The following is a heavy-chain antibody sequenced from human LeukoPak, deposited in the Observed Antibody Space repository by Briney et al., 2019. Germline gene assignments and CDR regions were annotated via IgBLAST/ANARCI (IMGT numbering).Heavy chain of an antibody. V-gene: IGHV5-51*01. J-gene: IGHJ4*02. D-gene: IGHD3-9*01. CDR3: ATPATAYSLFDY. CDR1: GYSFSNYW. CDR2: IYSGDSDT. Sequence: GESLKISCKGSGYSFSNYWIGWVRQMPGKGLEWMGLIYSGDSDTRYSPSFRGQVTISADKSISTAYLQWSSLKASDTAMYYCATPATAYSLFDYWGQGTPVTVSS.